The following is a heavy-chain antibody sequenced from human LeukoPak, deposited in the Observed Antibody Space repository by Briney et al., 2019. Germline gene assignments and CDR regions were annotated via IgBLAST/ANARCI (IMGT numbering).Heavy chain of an antibody. CDR1: GFTFSSYG. V-gene: IGHV3-23*01. J-gene: IGHJ3*02. CDR3: ANLPDSNQAFDI. Sequence: GETLRLSCAASGFTFSSYGMSWVRQAPGKGLEWVSAISGSGGSTYYADSVKGRFTISRDNSKNTLYLQMNSLRAEDTAVYYCANLPDSNQAFDIWGQGTMVTVSS. D-gene: IGHD3-22*01. CDR2: ISGSGGST.